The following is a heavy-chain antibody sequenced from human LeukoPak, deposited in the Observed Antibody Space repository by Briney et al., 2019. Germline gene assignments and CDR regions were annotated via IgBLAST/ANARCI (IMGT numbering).Heavy chain of an antibody. V-gene: IGHV3-23*01. CDR3: ASDKWSGSHRYFDS. CDR1: GFTFSNYG. D-gene: IGHD1-26*01. CDR2: IINSGRST. J-gene: IGHJ4*02. Sequence: GGSLRLSCAASGFTFSNYGMNWVRQAPGKGLEWVSSIINSGRSTYYADSVKGRFIISRDSSKNTVYLRMISLRAEDTAIYYCASDKWSGSHRYFDSWGRGTLVTVSS.